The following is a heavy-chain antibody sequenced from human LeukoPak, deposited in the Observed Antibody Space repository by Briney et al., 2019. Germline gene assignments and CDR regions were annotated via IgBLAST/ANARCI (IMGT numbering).Heavy chain of an antibody. Sequence: GGSLSPSCAASGSTSSSYAMSWVRQPPGKGLEWVPAISGSGGSTYYEDSVKGRFTISRDNSKNTLYLQMNSLRAEDTAVYYCAKGSRRITIFGVATNYFDYWGQGTLVTVSS. CDR3: AKGSRRITIFGVATNYFDY. V-gene: IGHV3-23*02. J-gene: IGHJ4*02. D-gene: IGHD3-3*01. CDR2: ISGSGGST. CDR1: GSTSSSYA.